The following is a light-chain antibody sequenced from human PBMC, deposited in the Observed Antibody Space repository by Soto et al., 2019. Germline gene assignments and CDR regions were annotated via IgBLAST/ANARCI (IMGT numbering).Light chain of an antibody. J-gene: IGKJ2*01. CDR1: QSIRSNN. Sequence: EIVLTQSPGTLSLSPGERATLSCRASQSIRSNNVAWYHQKPGQAPRLLIYGASRRAPGIPERFSGSASGTDFNLTISRLEAEDFALCFCQQYGDVPRTFGQGTKVDVK. V-gene: IGKV3-20*01. CDR3: QQYGDVPRT. CDR2: GAS.